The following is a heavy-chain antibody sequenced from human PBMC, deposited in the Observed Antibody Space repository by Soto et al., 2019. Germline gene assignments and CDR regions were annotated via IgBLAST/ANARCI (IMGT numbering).Heavy chain of an antibody. CDR1: GDSVTSHY. CDR3: ARDRYCSGGSCYTGLSVTRGMDV. CDR2: IQYSGST. D-gene: IGHD2-15*01. J-gene: IGHJ6*02. Sequence: SEILSLTCSFSGDSVTSHYLTWIRPSPEKGLEWIGSIQYSGSTYYNPSLKSRVTISVDTSKNQFSLKLSSVSAADTAVYYCARDRYCSGGSCYTGLSVTRGMDVWGQGTTVNVSS. V-gene: IGHV4-59*02.